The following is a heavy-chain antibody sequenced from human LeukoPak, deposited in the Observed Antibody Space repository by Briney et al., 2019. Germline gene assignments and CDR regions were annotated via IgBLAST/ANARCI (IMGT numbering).Heavy chain of an antibody. J-gene: IGHJ4*02. V-gene: IGHV3-33*01. CDR2: IWYDGSNK. CDR3: ARGGYYDSSGYYSFDY. D-gene: IGHD3-22*01. Sequence: PLGSLRLSSAASRFTLSRDSMHSGCAAPDKGLEWVSVIWYDGSNKDYADSVKGRFTISRDNSKNTLSLYMNSLRAEDTAVYYCARGGYYDSSGYYSFDYWGQGTLVTVSS. CDR1: RFTLSRDS.